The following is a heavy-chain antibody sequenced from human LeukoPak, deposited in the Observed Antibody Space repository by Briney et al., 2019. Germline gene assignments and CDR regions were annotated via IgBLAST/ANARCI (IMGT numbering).Heavy chain of an antibody. D-gene: IGHD3-10*01. CDR1: GFTFRGYC. V-gene: IGHV3-7*04. Sequence: PGGPLRLSCAASGFTFRGYCMNWARQSPGKVLEVVANIKHDGSEKFYVDSVKGGFTISRDNAHNAMFLQMSSLRDDNRAVYYGARGYFGDAWGEGILVSVSS. CDR3: ARGYFGDA. CDR2: IKHDGSEK. J-gene: IGHJ4*01.